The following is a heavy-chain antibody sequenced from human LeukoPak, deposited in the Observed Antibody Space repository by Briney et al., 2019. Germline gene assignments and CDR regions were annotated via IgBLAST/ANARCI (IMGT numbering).Heavy chain of an antibody. D-gene: IGHD6-19*01. V-gene: IGHV1-2*02. CDR2: INPNSGGT. J-gene: IGHJ4*02. Sequence: ASVKVSCKASGYTFTGYYMHWVRQAPGQGLEWMGWINPNSGGTNYAQKFQGRVTMTRDTSISTAYMELSRLRSDDTAVYYCARDRTRTGYSSGWYQDYWGQGTLVTVPS. CDR1: GYTFTGYY. CDR3: ARDRTRTGYSSGWYQDY.